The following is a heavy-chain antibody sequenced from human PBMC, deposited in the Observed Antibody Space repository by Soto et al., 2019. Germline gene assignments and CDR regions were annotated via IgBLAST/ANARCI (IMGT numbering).Heavy chain of an antibody. CDR1: GFTCSSYW. V-gene: IGHV3-7*01. CDR2: IKQDGSEK. CDR3: ARDWTPFDY. J-gene: IGHJ4*02. D-gene: IGHD1-1*01. Sequence: PGGSLRLSCTASGFTCSSYWMGWVRQAPGKGLEWVANIKQDGSEKYYLDSVKGRFTISRDNAKNSLFLQMNSLRAEDTAVYYCARDWTPFDYWGQGTLVTVSS.